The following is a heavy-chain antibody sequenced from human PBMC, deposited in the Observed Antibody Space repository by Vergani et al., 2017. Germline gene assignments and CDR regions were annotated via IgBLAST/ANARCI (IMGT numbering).Heavy chain of an antibody. CDR2: ISSSSSYI. CDR3: ARDFWSGYPHEG. CDR1: GFTFSSYS. J-gene: IGHJ4*02. Sequence: EVQLVESGGGLVKPGGSLRLSCAASGFTFSSYSMNWVRQAPGKGLEWVSSISSSSSYIYYADSVKGRFTISRDNAKNSLYLQMNSLRAEDTAVYYCARDFWSGYPHEGWGQGTLVTVSS. V-gene: IGHV3-21*01. D-gene: IGHD3-3*01.